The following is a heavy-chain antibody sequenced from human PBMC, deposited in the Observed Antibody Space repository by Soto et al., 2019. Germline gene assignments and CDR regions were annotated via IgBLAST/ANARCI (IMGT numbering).Heavy chain of an antibody. CDR2: ISYDGSNK. J-gene: IGHJ3*02. V-gene: IGHV3-30-3*01. D-gene: IGHD3-10*01. Sequence: QVQLVESGGGVVQSGRSLRLSCAASGFTFSSYAMHWVRQAPGKGLEWVAVISYDGSNKYYADSVKGRFTISRDNSKNTLYLQMNSLRAEDTAVYYCARGLGDPDAFDIWGQGTMVTVSS. CDR3: ARGLGDPDAFDI. CDR1: GFTFSSYA.